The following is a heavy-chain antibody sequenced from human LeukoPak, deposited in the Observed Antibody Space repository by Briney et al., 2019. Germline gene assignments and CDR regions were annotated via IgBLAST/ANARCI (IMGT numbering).Heavy chain of an antibody. D-gene: IGHD3-10*01. CDR3: ARGGMVRGVTRWFDP. Sequence: PSETLSLTCAVYGGSFSGYYWSWIRQPPGEGLEWIGEINHSGSTNYNPSLKSRVTISVDTSKNQFSLKLSSVTAADTAVYYCARGGMVRGVTRWFDPWGQGTLVTVSS. V-gene: IGHV4-34*01. J-gene: IGHJ5*02. CDR1: GGSFSGYY. CDR2: INHSGST.